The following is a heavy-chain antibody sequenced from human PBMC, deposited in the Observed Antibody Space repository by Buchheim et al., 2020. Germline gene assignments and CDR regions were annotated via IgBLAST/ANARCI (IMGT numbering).Heavy chain of an antibody. CDR1: GFTFSDYY. CDR3: ARDRALTYYDFWSGHKDGMDV. J-gene: IGHJ6*02. CDR2: ISSSGSTI. V-gene: IGHV3-11*01. Sequence: QVQLVESGGGLVKPGGSLRLSCAASGFTFSDYYMSWIRQAPGQGLEWVSYISSSGSTIYYADSVKGRFTISRDNAKNSLYLQMNSLRAEDTAVYYCARDRALTYYDFWSGHKDGMDVWGQGTT. D-gene: IGHD3-3*01.